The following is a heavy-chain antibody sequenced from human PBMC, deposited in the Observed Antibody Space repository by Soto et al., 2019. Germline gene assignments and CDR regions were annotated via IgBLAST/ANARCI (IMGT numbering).Heavy chain of an antibody. J-gene: IGHJ4*02. CDR3: ARSSRGSYGP. V-gene: IGHV4-61*01. CDR1: GGSVSSGSYY. Sequence: QVQLQESGPGLVKPSETLSLTCTVSGGSVSSGSYYWSWIRQPPGKGLEWIGYIYYSGSTNYNPSHKSRVTISVDTSKNQFSLKLSSVTAADTAVYYCARSSRGSYGPWGQGTLVTVSS. CDR2: IYYSGST. D-gene: IGHD5-18*01.